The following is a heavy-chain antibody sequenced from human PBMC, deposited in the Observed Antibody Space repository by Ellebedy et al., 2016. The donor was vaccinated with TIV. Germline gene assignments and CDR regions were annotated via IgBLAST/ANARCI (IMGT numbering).Heavy chain of an antibody. Sequence: GGPLRLSXAASGFTFSSYYMNWVRQAPGKGLEWVANIKQDGSEKYYVDSVKGRFTIFRDNAKNSLYLQMNSLRADDTAVYYCARERWYLLGSNYYYYGLDVWGQGTTVIVSS. CDR3: ARERWYLLGSNYYYYGLDV. CDR2: IKQDGSEK. D-gene: IGHD4-23*01. CDR1: GFTFSSYY. V-gene: IGHV3-7*01. J-gene: IGHJ6*02.